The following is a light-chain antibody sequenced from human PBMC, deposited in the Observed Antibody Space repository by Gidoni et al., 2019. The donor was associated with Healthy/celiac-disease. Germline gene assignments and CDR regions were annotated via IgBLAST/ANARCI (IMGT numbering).Light chain of an antibody. CDR3: QSYDSSLSGVV. J-gene: IGLJ2*01. Sequence: QSVLTQPPSVSRAPGQRVTISCTGSSSNIGAGYDVHWYQQLPGPAPKLLIYGNSNRPSGVPDRFSGSKSGSSASLAITGLQAEDEADYYCQSYDSSLSGVVFGGGTKLTVL. V-gene: IGLV1-40*01. CDR2: GNS. CDR1: SSNIGAGYD.